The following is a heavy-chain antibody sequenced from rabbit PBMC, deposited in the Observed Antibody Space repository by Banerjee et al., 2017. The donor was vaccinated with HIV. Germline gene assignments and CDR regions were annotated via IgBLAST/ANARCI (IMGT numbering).Heavy chain of an antibody. CDR2: IDAGSSGST. CDR1: GFSFSSSYW. D-gene: IGHD4-2*01. CDR3: ARDPYVGSGAYHRLDV. J-gene: IGHJ3*01. V-gene: IGHV1S40*01. Sequence: QSLEESGGDLVKPGASLTLTCTASGFSFSSSYWICWVRQAPGKGPEWIACIDAGSSGSTYYASWAKGRFTISKTSSTTVTLQMTRLTAADTATYFCARDPYVGSGAYHRLDVWGPGTLVTVS.